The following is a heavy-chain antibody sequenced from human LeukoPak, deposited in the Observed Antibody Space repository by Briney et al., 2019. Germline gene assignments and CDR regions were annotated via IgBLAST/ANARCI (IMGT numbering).Heavy chain of an antibody. CDR3: ARDPGRFLEWPQTEGGAFDI. CDR2: IYYNGNT. D-gene: IGHD3-3*01. Sequence: SETLSLTCIVSGGSISSYYWSWIRQPPGKGLEWIAYIYYNGNTNYNPSLKSRVTISVDTSKNQFSLKLSSVTAADTAVYYCARDPGRFLEWPQTEGGAFDIWGQGTMVTVSS. V-gene: IGHV4-59*01. J-gene: IGHJ3*02. CDR1: GGSISSYY.